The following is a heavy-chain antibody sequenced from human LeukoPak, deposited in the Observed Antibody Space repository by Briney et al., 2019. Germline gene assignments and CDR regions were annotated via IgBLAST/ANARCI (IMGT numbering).Heavy chain of an antibody. CDR2: IITVVGIA. Sequence: ASVKVSCKASGYTFTSYGISWVRQAPGQGLEWMGRIITVVGIAKYAQKFQGRVTITADKSTSTAYMELSSLTSEDTAVYYCARDRRSGPDSSGYSNWFDPWGQGTLVTVSS. V-gene: IGHV1-69*04. J-gene: IGHJ5*02. D-gene: IGHD3-22*01. CDR1: GYTFTSYG. CDR3: ARDRRSGPDSSGYSNWFDP.